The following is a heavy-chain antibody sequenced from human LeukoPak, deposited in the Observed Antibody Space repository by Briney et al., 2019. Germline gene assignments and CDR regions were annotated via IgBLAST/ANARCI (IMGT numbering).Heavy chain of an antibody. J-gene: IGHJ3*02. Sequence: GASVKVSCKASGYTFTGYYMHWVRQAPGQGLEWMGWINPNSGGTNYAQKFQGRVTMTRDTSISTAYMELSRLRSDDTAVYYCARDSEEAVISGSYGDDAFDIWGQGTMVTVSS. D-gene: IGHD1-26*01. V-gene: IGHV1-2*02. CDR2: INPNSGGT. CDR1: GYTFTGYY. CDR3: ARDSEEAVISGSYGDDAFDI.